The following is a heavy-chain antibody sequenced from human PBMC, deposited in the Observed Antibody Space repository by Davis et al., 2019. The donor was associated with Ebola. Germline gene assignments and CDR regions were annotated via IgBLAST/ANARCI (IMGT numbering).Heavy chain of an antibody. CDR1: GGSISSYY. D-gene: IGHD3-3*01. CDR2: IYYSGST. J-gene: IGHJ4*02. V-gene: IGHV4-59*08. CDR3: ARISRTYDFWSGYYATLYYFDY. Sequence: SETLSLTCTVSGGSISSYYWSWIRQPPGKGLEWIGYIYYSGSTNYNPSLKSRVTISVDTSKNQFSLKLSSVTAADTAVYYCARISRTYDFWSGYYATLYYFDYWGQGTLVTVSS.